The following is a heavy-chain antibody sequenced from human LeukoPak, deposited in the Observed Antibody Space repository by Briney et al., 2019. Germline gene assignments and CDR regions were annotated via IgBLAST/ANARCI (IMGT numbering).Heavy chain of an antibody. CDR2: IIPIFGTA. D-gene: IGHD3-10*01. Sequence: SVTVSCKASGYTFTNYYMHWVRQAPGQGLEWMGGIIPIFGTANYAQKFQGRVTITADKSTSPAYMELSSLRSDDTAVYYCAREFHYGSGSYKYYYYYMDVWGKGTTVTVSS. V-gene: IGHV1-69*06. CDR3: AREFHYGSGSYKYYYYYMDV. J-gene: IGHJ6*03. CDR1: GYTFTNYY.